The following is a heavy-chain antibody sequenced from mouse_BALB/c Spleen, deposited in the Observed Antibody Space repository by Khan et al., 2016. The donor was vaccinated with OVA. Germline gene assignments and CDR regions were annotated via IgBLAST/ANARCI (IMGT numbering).Heavy chain of an antibody. J-gene: IGHJ2*01. CDR3: ARHGGTGYFDF. CDR2: ITNGGGST. CDR1: GFTFSHYS. Sequence: EVELVESGGGLVQPGGSLKFSCAASGFTFSHYSMSWIRRTPEKRLEWVAYITNGGGSTYYADTAKGRFTISRDNAKNTLYLQMSSLKSGDTAMYCCARHGGTGYFDFWGQGTTLTVSS. V-gene: IGHV5-12-2*01. D-gene: IGHD2-14*01.